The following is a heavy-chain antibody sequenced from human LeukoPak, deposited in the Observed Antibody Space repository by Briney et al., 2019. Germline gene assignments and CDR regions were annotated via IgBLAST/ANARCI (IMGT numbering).Heavy chain of an antibody. J-gene: IGHJ4*02. V-gene: IGHV3-64*01. Sequence: QTGGSLRLSWAASGFTFSSYAMHWVRQPPGKGLEYVSAISSNGGSTYYANSVKGRFTISRDNSKNTLYLQMGSLRAEDMAVHYCAREYSYYDILTGYQRWYYFDYWGQGTLVTVSS. CDR2: ISSNGGST. CDR1: GFTFSSYA. D-gene: IGHD3-9*01. CDR3: AREYSYYDILTGYQRWYYFDY.